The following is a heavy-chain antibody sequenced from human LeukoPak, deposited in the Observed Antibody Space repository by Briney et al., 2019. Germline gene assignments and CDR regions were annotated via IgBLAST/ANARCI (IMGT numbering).Heavy chain of an antibody. Sequence: GTLTLSCAASGITFSTAWRSWVRQAPGKGLEWVGSIKSKTDGGTADYAALVKGRFTISRDDSENTLYLQMNSLTTEDTAVYYCTTDGTSDIWGQGTMVTVSS. CDR2: IKSKTDGGTA. CDR3: TTDGTSDI. D-gene: IGHD1-1*01. CDR1: GITFSTAW. J-gene: IGHJ3*02. V-gene: IGHV3-15*01.